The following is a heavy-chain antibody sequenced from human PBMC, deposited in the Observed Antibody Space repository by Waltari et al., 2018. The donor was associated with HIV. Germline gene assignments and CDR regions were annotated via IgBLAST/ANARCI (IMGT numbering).Heavy chain of an antibody. D-gene: IGHD6-19*01. V-gene: IGHV4-39*01. CDR1: GGSISSSSYY. CDR2: IYYSGST. CDR3: ARPRAVAGTNDAVDI. J-gene: IGHJ3*02. Sequence: QLQLQESGPGLVKPSETLSLTCTVSGGSISSSSYYWGWIRQPPGKGLEWIGSIYYSGSTYYTPSLKSRVTISVDTSKNQFSLKLSSVTAADTAVYYCARPRAVAGTNDAVDIWGQGTMVTVSS.